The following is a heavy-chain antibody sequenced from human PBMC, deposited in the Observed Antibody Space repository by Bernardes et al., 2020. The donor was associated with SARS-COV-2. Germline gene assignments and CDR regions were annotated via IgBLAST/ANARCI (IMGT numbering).Heavy chain of an antibody. J-gene: IGHJ6*02. Sequence: SVKVSCKASGGTFRSDAISWVRQAPGQGLEWMGGIIPIFGTANYAQKFQGRVTLTADESTTTAYMELSSLRSEDTAVYYCARDLITMVRGAEYYYGMDVWGQGTTVTVSS. CDR2: IIPIFGTA. V-gene: IGHV1-69*13. D-gene: IGHD3-10*01. CDR1: GGTFRSDA. CDR3: ARDLITMVRGAEYYYGMDV.